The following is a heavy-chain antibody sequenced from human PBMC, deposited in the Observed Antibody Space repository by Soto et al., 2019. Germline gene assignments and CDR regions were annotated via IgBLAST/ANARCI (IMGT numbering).Heavy chain of an antibody. CDR1: GGSISSYY. CDR2: IYYSGST. D-gene: IGHD3-22*01. V-gene: IGHV4-59*01. CDR3: ARAASSGYYKPFNFDY. J-gene: IGHJ4*02. Sequence: PSETLSLTCTVSGGSISSYYWSWIRQPPGKGLEWIGYIYYSGSTNYNPSLKSRVTISVDTSKNQFSLELSSVTAADTAVYYCARAASSGYYKPFNFDYWGQGTLVTVSS.